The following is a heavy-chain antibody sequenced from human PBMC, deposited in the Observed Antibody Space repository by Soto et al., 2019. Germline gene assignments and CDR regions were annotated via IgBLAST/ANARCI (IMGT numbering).Heavy chain of an antibody. V-gene: IGHV4-31*03. D-gene: IGHD3-22*01. CDR2: IYYSGST. CDR1: GGSISSGAYY. Sequence: QVQLQESGPGLVKPSQTLSLTCTVSGGSISSGAYYWSWIRQHPGKGLEWIGYIYYSGSTYYNPSLKTRSTISVATSKNQFTLKLSSVTAADTAVYYCAIYDSSGSRGFQHWGQGTLVTVSS. J-gene: IGHJ1*01. CDR3: AIYDSSGSRGFQH.